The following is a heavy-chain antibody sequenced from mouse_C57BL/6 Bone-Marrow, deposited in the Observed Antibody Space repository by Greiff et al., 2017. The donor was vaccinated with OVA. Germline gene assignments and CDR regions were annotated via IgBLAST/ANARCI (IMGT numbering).Heavy chain of an antibody. Sequence: VKLMESGAELARPGASVKLSCKASGYTFTSYGISWVKQRTGQGLEWIGEIYPRSGNTYYNEKFKGKATLTADKSSSTAYMELRSLTSEDSAVYFCARGLRRNFDYWGQGTTLTVSS. CDR2: IYPRSGNT. CDR1: GYTFTSYG. CDR3: ARGLRRNFDY. J-gene: IGHJ2*01. V-gene: IGHV1-81*01. D-gene: IGHD2-4*01.